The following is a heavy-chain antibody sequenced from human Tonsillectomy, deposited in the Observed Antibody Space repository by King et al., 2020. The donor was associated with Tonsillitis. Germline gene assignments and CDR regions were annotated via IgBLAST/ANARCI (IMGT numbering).Heavy chain of an antibody. V-gene: IGHV3-30*01. Sequence: VQLVESGGGVVQPGRSLRLSCAASGFTFSSYAMHWVRQAPGKGLEWVAVISDDGSNKYYADSVKGRFTISRDNSKNTLYLQMNSLRAEDTAVYYCAGVTVGGGYSYGSQGAFDYWGQGTLVTVSS. J-gene: IGHJ4*02. CDR3: AGVTVGGGYSYGSQGAFDY. D-gene: IGHD5-18*01. CDR1: GFTFSSYA. CDR2: ISDDGSNK.